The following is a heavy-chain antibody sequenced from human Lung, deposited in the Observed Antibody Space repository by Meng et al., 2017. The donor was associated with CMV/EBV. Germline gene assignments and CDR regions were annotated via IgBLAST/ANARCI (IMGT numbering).Heavy chain of an antibody. Sequence: LXXTVSGGSITNYYWTWIRQPPGKGLEWIGYIYYSGTTNYSPSLKSRVTISVDTSKNQFSLKLTSVTAADTALYFSARGSQDVKWGLDYWGQGTLVTVSS. CDR2: IYYSGTT. D-gene: IGHD1-26*01. CDR1: GGSITNYY. J-gene: IGHJ4*02. V-gene: IGHV4-59*01. CDR3: ARGSQDVKWGLDY.